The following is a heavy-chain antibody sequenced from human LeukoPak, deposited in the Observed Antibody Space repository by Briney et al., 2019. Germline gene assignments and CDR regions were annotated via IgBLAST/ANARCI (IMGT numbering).Heavy chain of an antibody. CDR1: GFTFDDYA. CDR3: ARGRGYSHNRRELFDY. D-gene: IGHD5-18*01. CDR2: KNWNAGSR. V-gene: IGHV3-20*04. J-gene: IGHJ4*02. Sequence: GGSLRLSCAGSGFTFDDYAMSWVRQAPGKGLEWVSSKNWNAGSRGYADSVKGRFTIYRDNAKNSLYLQMHSLRAEDTAVYYCARGRGYSHNRRELFDYRGQGSKVTVSS.